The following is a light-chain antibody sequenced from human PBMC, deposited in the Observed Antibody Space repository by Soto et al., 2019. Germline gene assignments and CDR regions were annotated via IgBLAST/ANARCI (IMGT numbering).Light chain of an antibody. Sequence: EIVMTQSPATLSVSPGERATLSCRASQSVGSDLAWYQQKPGQAPRLVIYDIFTRATGVPVRFRGTGSGSEFTLTISSLQTEDGALYYCQQYDKWPYTFGQGTNLEIK. CDR2: DIF. CDR1: QSVGSD. J-gene: IGKJ2*01. CDR3: QQYDKWPYT. V-gene: IGKV3D-15*01.